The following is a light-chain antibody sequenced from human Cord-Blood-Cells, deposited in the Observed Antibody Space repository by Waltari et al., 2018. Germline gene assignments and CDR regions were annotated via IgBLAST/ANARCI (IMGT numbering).Light chain of an antibody. J-gene: IGLJ2*01. CDR3: SSYAGSNNLV. CDR2: EVS. CDR1: SSDVGGYNY. Sequence: QSALTQPPSASGSPGQSVTISCTGTSSDVGGYNYVSWYQQHPGKAPKLMIYEVSKRPSGVPDRFYGSKSGNTASLTVSGLQAEDEADYYCSSYAGSNNLVFGGGTKPTVL. V-gene: IGLV2-8*01.